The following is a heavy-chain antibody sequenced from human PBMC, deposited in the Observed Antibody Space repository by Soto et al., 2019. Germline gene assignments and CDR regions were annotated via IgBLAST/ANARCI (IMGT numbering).Heavy chain of an antibody. CDR2: SYPGDSDT. D-gene: IGHD4-17*01. CDR3: ARRATSVTAYSMDV. V-gene: IGHV5-51*01. J-gene: IGHJ6*02. Sequence: RQMPGKGLEWMGISYPGDSDTRYSPSFQGQVTISADKSISTAYLQWSSLKASDTAMYYCARRATSVTAYSMDVWGQGTTVTVSS.